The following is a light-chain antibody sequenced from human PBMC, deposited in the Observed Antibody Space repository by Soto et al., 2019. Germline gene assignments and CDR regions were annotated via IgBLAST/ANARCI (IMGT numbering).Light chain of an antibody. Sequence: QSALTQPASVSGSPGQSITISCTGTSSDVGGYNYVSWYQQHPGKAPKLMVFEVSNRPSGVSNRFSGFKSGNTASLTISGLQTEDEADYYCSSHTRSATWVFGGGTKLTVL. CDR2: EVS. CDR3: SSHTRSATWV. V-gene: IGLV2-14*01. CDR1: SSDVGGYNY. J-gene: IGLJ3*02.